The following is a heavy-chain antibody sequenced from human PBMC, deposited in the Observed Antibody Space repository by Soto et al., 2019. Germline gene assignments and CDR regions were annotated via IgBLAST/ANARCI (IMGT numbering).Heavy chain of an antibody. CDR1: GGTFSSYA. Sequence: QVQLVQSGAEVKKPGSSVKVSCKASGGTFSSYAISWVRQAPGQGLEWMGGIIPIFGTANYAQKFQGRVTITAGESTSTAYMELSSLRSEDTAVYYCARDCSSTSCRKGYWYFDLWGRGTLLTVSS. J-gene: IGHJ2*01. D-gene: IGHD2-2*01. CDR3: ARDCSSTSCRKGYWYFDL. CDR2: IIPIFGTA. V-gene: IGHV1-69*01.